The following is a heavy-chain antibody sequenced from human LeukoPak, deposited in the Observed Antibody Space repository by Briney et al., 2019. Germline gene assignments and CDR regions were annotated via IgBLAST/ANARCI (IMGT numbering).Heavy chain of an antibody. D-gene: IGHD5-12*01. CDR3: ASYPSIVATNGWQNNWFDP. Sequence: SETLSLTCAVYGGSFSGYYWSWIRQPPGKGLEWIGEINHSGSTNYNPSLKSRVTISVDTSKNQFSLKLSSVTAADTAVYYCASYPSIVATNGWQNNWFDPWGQGTLVTVSS. V-gene: IGHV4-34*01. J-gene: IGHJ5*02. CDR1: GGSFSGYY. CDR2: INHSGST.